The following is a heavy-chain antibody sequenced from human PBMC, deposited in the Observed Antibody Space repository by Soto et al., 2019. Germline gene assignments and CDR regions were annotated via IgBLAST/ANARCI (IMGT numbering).Heavy chain of an antibody. V-gene: IGHV1-69*01. CDR2: IIPIFGTA. Sequence: QVQLVQSGAEVKKPGSSVKVSCKASGGTFSSYAISWVRQAPGQGLEWMGGIIPIFGTANYAQKFQGRVTITADESTSEAYMELSSLRSEDTAVYYCAREIRGYSSITYGMDVWGQGTTVTVSS. CDR3: AREIRGYSSITYGMDV. D-gene: IGHD5-18*01. CDR1: GGTFSSYA. J-gene: IGHJ6*02.